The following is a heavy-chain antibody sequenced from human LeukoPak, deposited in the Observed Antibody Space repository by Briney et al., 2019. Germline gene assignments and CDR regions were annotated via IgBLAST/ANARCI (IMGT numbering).Heavy chain of an antibody. CDR3: AREGRNWNDLDY. CDR1: GITFSSYD. CDR2: ISSSGGTI. D-gene: IGHD1-20*01. Sequence: PGGSLRLSCAASGITFSSYDMNWVRQAPGKGLEWVSYISSSGGTIHYADSVKGRFTISRDNAKNSLYLQMNSLRAEDTALYYCAREGRNWNDLDYWGQGTLVTVST. J-gene: IGHJ4*02. V-gene: IGHV3-48*03.